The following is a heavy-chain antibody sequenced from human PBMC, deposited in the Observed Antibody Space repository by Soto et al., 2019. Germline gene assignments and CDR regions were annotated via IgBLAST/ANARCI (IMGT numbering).Heavy chain of an antibody. V-gene: IGHV1-69*02. CDR2: INPILSMS. J-gene: IGHJ4*02. CDR3: ASSYGSGYRAFDY. CDR1: GDTFTIYS. Sequence: QVQLVQSGAEVKKRGSSVRVSCKASGDTFTIYSINWVRQAPGLGLEWMGRINPILSMSNYAQRFQGRVTMTADKPTSTAYMELSSLRPEDTAMYYCASSYGSGYRAFDYWGQGALVTVSS. D-gene: IGHD3-10*01.